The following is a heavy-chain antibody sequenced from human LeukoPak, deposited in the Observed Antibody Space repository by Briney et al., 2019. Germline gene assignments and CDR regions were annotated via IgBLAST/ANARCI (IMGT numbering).Heavy chain of an antibody. D-gene: IGHD6-13*01. J-gene: IGHJ5*02. CDR2: IYYSGST. Sequence: SETLSLTCTVSGGSISSSSYYWGWIRQPPGKGLEWIGSIYYSGSTYYNPSLKSRVTISVDTSKNQFSLELSSVTAADTAVYYCARDSSLYNWFDPWGQGTLVTVSS. CDR3: ARDSSLYNWFDP. CDR1: GGSISSSSYY. V-gene: IGHV4-39*07.